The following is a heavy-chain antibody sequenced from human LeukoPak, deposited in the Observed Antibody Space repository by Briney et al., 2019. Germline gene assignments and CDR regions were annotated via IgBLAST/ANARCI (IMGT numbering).Heavy chain of an antibody. CDR2: INHSGST. V-gene: IGHV4-34*01. D-gene: IGHD1-26*01. Sequence: PSETLSLTCAVYGGSFSGYYWSWIRQPPGKGLEWIGEINHSGSTNYNPSLKSRVTISVDTSKNQFSLKLSSVTAADTAVYYCARQDSGSYLGAFDIWGQGTMVTVSS. CDR3: ARQDSGSYLGAFDI. J-gene: IGHJ3*02. CDR1: GGSFSGYY.